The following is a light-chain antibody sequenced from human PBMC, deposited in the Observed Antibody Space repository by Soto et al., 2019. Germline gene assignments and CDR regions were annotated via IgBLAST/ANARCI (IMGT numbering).Light chain of an antibody. V-gene: IGKV3-20*01. CDR1: QRVSSSY. Sequence: EIVLTKSPGTLSLSPGERATLSCRASQRVSSSYLAWYQQKPGQAPRLLIYGASSRANGIPDRFSGSGSGTDFTLTISRLEPEDFAVYYCQQYGSSPYTFGQGTKLEIK. CDR2: GAS. J-gene: IGKJ2*01. CDR3: QQYGSSPYT.